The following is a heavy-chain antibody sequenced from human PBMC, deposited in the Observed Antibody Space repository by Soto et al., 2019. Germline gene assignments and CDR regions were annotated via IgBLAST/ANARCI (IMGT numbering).Heavy chain of an antibody. J-gene: IGHJ4*02. CDR1: GGSFSGYY. V-gene: IGHV4-34*01. CDR3: ARGREYYDSSGYLNPFDY. CDR2: INHSGST. D-gene: IGHD3-22*01. Sequence: SETLSLTCAVYGGSFSGYYWSWIRQPPGKGLEWIGEINHSGSTNYNPSLKSRVTISVDTSKNQFSLKLSSVTAADTAVYYCARGREYYDSSGYLNPFDYWGQGTLVTVS.